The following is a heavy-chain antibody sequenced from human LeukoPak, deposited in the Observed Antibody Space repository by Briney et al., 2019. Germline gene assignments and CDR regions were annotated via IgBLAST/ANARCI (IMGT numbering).Heavy chain of an antibody. Sequence: PSQTLSLTCTVSGGSISSGSYYWSWIRQPPGKGLEWIGYIYYSGSTNYNPSLKSRVTISLDTSKSQFSLKLTSVTAADTAVYYCARLQGIHLWFNFDYWGQGTLVTVSS. V-gene: IGHV4-61*01. CDR2: IYYSGST. CDR3: ARLQGIHLWFNFDY. J-gene: IGHJ4*02. D-gene: IGHD5-18*01. CDR1: GGSISSGSYY.